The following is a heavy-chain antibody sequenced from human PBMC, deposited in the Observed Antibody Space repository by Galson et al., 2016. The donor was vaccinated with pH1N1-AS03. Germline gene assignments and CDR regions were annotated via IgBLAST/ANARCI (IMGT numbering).Heavy chain of an antibody. V-gene: IGHV3-33*01. CDR3: VTGNQNYFDY. J-gene: IGHJ4*02. Sequence: LRLSCAASGFTFRTFGMHWVRQAPGKGLEWVAVIWDDGSLKKYGDSVKGRFIISRDNSNNTVSLEMSSLRAEDTAVYYCVTGNQNYFDYWGQGTLVTVSS. D-gene: IGHD2-8*02. CDR2: IWDDGSLK. CDR1: GFTFRTFG.